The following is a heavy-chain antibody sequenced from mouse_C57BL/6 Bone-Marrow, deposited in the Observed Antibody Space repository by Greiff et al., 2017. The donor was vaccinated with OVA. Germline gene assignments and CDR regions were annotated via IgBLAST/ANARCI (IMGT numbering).Heavy chain of an antibody. D-gene: IGHD2-4*01. J-gene: IGHJ3*01. V-gene: IGHV7-4*01. Sequence: EVKLVESGGGLVQPGASLRLSCAASGFTFTDYYMSWVRQPPGKAPEWLALIRNKANGYTTESTASVKGRFTISRDNSQNSLYLQTNTLRAEDSATYYGVKAPYDYDVFAYWGQGTLVTVSA. CDR1: GFTFTDYY. CDR2: IRNKANGYTT. CDR3: VKAPYDYDVFAY.